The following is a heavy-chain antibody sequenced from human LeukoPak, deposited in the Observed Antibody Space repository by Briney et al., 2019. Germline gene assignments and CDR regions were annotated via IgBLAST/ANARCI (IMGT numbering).Heavy chain of an antibody. Sequence: PSETLSLTCTVSGGSISSYYWSWIRQPPGKGLEWIGYIYYSGSTNYNPSLKSRVTISVDTSKNQFSLKLSSVTAADTAVYYCARGKHYDSSGYYYDYWGQGTLVTVSS. CDR1: GGSISSYY. CDR3: ARGKHYDSSGYYYDY. V-gene: IGHV4-59*01. CDR2: IYYSGST. J-gene: IGHJ4*02. D-gene: IGHD3-22*01.